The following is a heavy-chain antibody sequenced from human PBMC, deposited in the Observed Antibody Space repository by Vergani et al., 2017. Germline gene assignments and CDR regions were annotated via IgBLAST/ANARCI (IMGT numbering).Heavy chain of an antibody. CDR1: GFTFNNYG. J-gene: IGHJ4*02. V-gene: IGHV3-33*01. Sequence: QVQLVESGGGVVQPGRSLRLSCAASGFTFNNYGMHWVRQAPGKGLEWVAVIWYDGSNEYYADSGKGRFTISRDNSKTTLYLQMNSLGAEDTAVYYCARDSDYWGQGTLVTVSS. CDR3: ARDSDY. CDR2: IWYDGSNE.